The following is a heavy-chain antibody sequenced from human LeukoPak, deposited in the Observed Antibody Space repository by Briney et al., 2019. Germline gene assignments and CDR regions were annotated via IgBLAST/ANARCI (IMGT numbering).Heavy chain of an antibody. D-gene: IGHD2-2*02. J-gene: IGHJ3*02. CDR3: ARAYGGYCSSTSCYSAFDI. V-gene: IGHV4-59*08. CDR2: IFYSGTT. Sequence: SSETLSLTCTVSGGSISSYYWSWIRQPPGKGLEWIGYIFYSGTTNYNPSLRSRVTISVDTSKNQFSLKLSSVTAADTAVYYCARAYGGYCSSTSCYSAFDIWGQGAMVTVSS. CDR1: GGSISSYY.